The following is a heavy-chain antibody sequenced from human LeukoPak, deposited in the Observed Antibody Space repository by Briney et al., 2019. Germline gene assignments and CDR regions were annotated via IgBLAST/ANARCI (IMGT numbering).Heavy chain of an antibody. Sequence: GESLKISCKGSGYSFASYWIGWVLQMPGKGLEWMGIIYPGDSDTRYSPSFQGQVTISAGKSISTAYLQWSSLKASDTAMYYCARHPVDTAMVPDYWGQGTLVTVSS. CDR1: GYSFASYW. D-gene: IGHD5-18*01. J-gene: IGHJ4*02. CDR2: IYPGDSDT. V-gene: IGHV5-51*01. CDR3: ARHPVDTAMVPDY.